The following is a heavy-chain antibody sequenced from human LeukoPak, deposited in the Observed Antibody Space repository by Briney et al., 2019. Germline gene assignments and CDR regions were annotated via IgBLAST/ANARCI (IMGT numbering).Heavy chain of an antibody. Sequence: GGSLRLSCPASGFTFSRHWMSWVRQAPGKGLEWVANIKQDGSEKHYVDSVKGRFTISRDNAKNSLYLQMDSLRAEDTAIYYCARDANAGYSVNWFDPWGQGTLVTVSS. D-gene: IGHD5/OR15-5a*01. V-gene: IGHV3-7*03. CDR3: ARDANAGYSVNWFDP. J-gene: IGHJ5*01. CDR2: IKQDGSEK. CDR1: GFTFSRHW.